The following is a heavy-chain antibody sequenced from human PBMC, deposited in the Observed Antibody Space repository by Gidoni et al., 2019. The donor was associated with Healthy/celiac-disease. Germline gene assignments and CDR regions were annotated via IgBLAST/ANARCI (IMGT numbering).Heavy chain of an antibody. D-gene: IGHD2-15*01. CDR3: ARESRSQLLPYYYYGMDV. J-gene: IGHJ6*02. Sequence: QVQLVESGGGVVQPGRSLRLSCAASGFTFSSYGMHWVRQAPGKGLEWVAVIWYDGSNKYYADSVKGRFTISRDNSKNTLYLQMNSLRAEDTAVYYCARESRSQLLPYYYYGMDVWGQGTTVTVSS. CDR2: IWYDGSNK. CDR1: GFTFSSYG. V-gene: IGHV3-33*01.